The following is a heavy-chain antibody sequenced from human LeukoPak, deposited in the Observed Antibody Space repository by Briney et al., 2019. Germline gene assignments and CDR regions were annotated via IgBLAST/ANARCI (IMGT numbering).Heavy chain of an antibody. Sequence: GGSLRLSCAASGFTISNWAITWVRQAPGLGLEWVSSISGDGSGTYYAGSVKGRFTVSRDNSKDTLYLEINSLRVEDTAVYYCAKWAGSGEQTKRYFGPFDFWGQGTLVTVSS. CDR3: AKWAGSGEQTKRYFGPFDF. CDR1: GFTISNWA. V-gene: IGHV3-23*01. D-gene: IGHD1/OR15-1a*01. J-gene: IGHJ4*02. CDR2: ISGDGSGT.